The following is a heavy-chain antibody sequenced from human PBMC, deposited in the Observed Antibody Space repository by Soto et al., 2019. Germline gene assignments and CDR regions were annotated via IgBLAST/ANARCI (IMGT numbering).Heavy chain of an antibody. V-gene: IGHV3-30-3*01. D-gene: IGHD5-12*01. J-gene: IGHJ3*02. CDR1: GLTFSSYA. Sequence: PGGSLRLSCAASGLTFSSYAMHWVRQAPGKGLEWVAVISYDGSNKYYADSVKGRFTISRDNSKNTLYLQMNSLRAEDTAVYYCARAGSGYDGVGDAFDIWGQGTMVTVSS. CDR3: ARAGSGYDGVGDAFDI. CDR2: ISYDGSNK.